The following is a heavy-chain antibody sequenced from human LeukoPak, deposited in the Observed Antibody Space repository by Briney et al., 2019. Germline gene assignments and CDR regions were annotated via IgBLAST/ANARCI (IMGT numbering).Heavy chain of an antibody. J-gene: IGHJ4*02. Sequence: PGGSLRLSCAASGFTFSSYSMNWVRQAPGKGLEWVSYISSSSSTIYCADSVKGRFTISRDNAKNSLYLQMNSLRAEDTAVYYCARDYDYVWGSYRPTYKSFDYWGQGTLVTVSS. V-gene: IGHV3-48*01. D-gene: IGHD3-16*02. CDR3: ARDYDYVWGSYRPTYKSFDY. CDR1: GFTFSSYS. CDR2: ISSSSSTI.